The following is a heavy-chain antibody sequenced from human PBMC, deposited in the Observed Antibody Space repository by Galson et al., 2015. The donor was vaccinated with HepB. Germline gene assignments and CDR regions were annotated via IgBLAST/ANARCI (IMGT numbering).Heavy chain of an antibody. V-gene: IGHV3-23*01. Sequence: SLRLSCAASGFTFSSYAMSWVRQAPGKGLEWVSAISGSGGSTYYADSVKGRFTISRDNSKNTLYLQMNSLRAEDTAVYYCAKDVRSYYGSGTHPGYWGQGTLVTVSS. J-gene: IGHJ4*02. CDR1: GFTFSSYA. CDR3: AKDVRSYYGSGTHPGY. CDR2: ISGSGGST. D-gene: IGHD3-10*01.